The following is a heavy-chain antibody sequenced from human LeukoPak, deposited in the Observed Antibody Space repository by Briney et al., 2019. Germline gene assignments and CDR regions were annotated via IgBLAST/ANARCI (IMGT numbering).Heavy chain of an antibody. CDR1: GFTFSSYG. D-gene: IGHD2-21*01. CDR3: VVESAIGH. CDR2: IRSDGSDK. Sequence: TGRSLRLSCAASGFTFSSYGMHWVRQARGKWLEWVAFIRSDGSDKYYVDSVKGRFTISRDNSKNTLYLEMNSLGPEDSAMYYCVVESAIGHWGQGTLVTVSS. V-gene: IGHV3-30*02. J-gene: IGHJ4*02.